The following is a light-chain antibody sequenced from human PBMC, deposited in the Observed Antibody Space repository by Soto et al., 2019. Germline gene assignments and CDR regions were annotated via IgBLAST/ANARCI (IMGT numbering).Light chain of an antibody. CDR1: ETISRY. V-gene: IGKV1-39*01. Sequence: DIQMTQSPSSLSASVGERFIITCRASETISRYLNWYQSKPGKAPRLLISAASSLQSGVPSRFSGSYSGTDFTLTISSLQPEDFATYFCQQSYSNPLTFGGGTKVDIK. CDR2: AAS. J-gene: IGKJ4*01. CDR3: QQSYSNPLT.